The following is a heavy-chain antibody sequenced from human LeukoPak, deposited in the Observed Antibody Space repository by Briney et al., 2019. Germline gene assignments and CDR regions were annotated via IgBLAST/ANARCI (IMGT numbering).Heavy chain of an antibody. CDR1: GFTFSSYA. CDR2: VGGSGGTT. CDR3: ATHARGVNEIDAFDI. Sequence: GGSLRLSCAASGFTFSSYAMSWVRQAPGTGLEWVSTVGGSGGTTYYADSVKGRFTISRDNSRNTLYLQLSTLRAEDTAVYYCATHARGVNEIDAFDIWGQGTMVAVSS. D-gene: IGHD3-10*02. V-gene: IGHV3-23*01. J-gene: IGHJ3*02.